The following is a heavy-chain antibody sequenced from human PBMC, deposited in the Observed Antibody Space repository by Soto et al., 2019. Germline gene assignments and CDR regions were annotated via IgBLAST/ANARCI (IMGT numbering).Heavy chain of an antibody. CDR1: GFTFSSYG. Sequence: PGGSLRLSCAASGFTFSSYGMHWVRQAPGKGLEWVAVISYDGSNKYYADSVKGRFTISRDNSKNTLYLQMNSLRAEDTAVYYCAKDGRPGGMDVWGQGTTFTVSS. CDR3: AKDGRPGGMDV. CDR2: ISYDGSNK. J-gene: IGHJ6*02. V-gene: IGHV3-30*18.